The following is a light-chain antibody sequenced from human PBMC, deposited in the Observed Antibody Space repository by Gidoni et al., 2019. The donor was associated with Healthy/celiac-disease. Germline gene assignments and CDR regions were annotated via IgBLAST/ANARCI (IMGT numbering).Light chain of an antibody. V-gene: IGKV1-5*01. Sequence: FHMTQSPSTLSASVGDRVTITRRASQGISSWLAWYQQKPGKAPKLLIYDASSLESGVPSRFSGSGSGTDFTLTISSLQPDDFATYYCQQYNSYSCTFGQXTKVEIK. CDR2: DAS. CDR3: QQYNSYSCT. CDR1: QGISSW. J-gene: IGKJ1*01.